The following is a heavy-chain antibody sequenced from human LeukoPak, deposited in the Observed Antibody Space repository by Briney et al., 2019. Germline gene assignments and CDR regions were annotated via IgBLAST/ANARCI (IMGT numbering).Heavy chain of an antibody. CDR2: ISAYSGNT. V-gene: IGHV1-18*01. CDR1: GYTFTSYG. J-gene: IGHJ4*02. Sequence: ASVKVSCKASGYTFTSYGISWVRQAPGQGLEWMAWISAYSGNTEYAENIQGRVTMTTDTSTSTAYMELRSLRSDDTAVYYCARDAVSTVTAGGTDYWGQGTLVTVSS. D-gene: IGHD2-21*02. CDR3: ARDAVSTVTAGGTDY.